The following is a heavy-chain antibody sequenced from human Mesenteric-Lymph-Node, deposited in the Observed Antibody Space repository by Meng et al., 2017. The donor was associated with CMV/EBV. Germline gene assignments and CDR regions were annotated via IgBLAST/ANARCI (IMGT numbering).Heavy chain of an antibody. Sequence: VQLVQSGAEVKKPGSSLKVSCKDSGGTFSSYTISCVRQAPGQGLAWMGRIILILGIANYAQKFQGRVTITADKSTSTAYMELSSLRSEDTAVYYCAGGIAAAGSRWFDPWGQGTLVTVSS. D-gene: IGHD6-13*01. CDR2: IILILGIA. V-gene: IGHV1-69*02. CDR1: GGTFSSYT. CDR3: AGGIAAAGSRWFDP. J-gene: IGHJ5*02.